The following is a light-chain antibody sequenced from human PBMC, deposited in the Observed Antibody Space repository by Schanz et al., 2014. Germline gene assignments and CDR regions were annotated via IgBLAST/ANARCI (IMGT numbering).Light chain of an antibody. CDR3: SSYTSSSTLV. CDR2: DVD. CDR1: SSDIGAYNY. J-gene: IGLJ2*01. V-gene: IGLV2-14*03. Sequence: QSALTQPASVSGAPGQSITISCTGTSSDIGAYNYVSWYQQHPGKAPKLILYDVDRRPSAVSDRFSGSKSGNTASLTISGLQAEDEADYYCSSYTSSSTLVFGGGTKLTVL.